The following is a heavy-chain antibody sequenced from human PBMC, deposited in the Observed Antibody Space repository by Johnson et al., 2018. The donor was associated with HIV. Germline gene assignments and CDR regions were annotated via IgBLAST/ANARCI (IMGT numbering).Heavy chain of an antibody. D-gene: IGHD5-12*01. CDR2: VSYDGPYK. J-gene: IGHJ3*02. Sequence: QVQLVESGGGVVQPGTSLRLSCAASGFTFKIYAMHCVRQAPGKGLEWVAVVSYDGPYKYYADSVKGRFTISRDNSNNTLYLQLNSLRGEDTATYYCARGGHSGYDYFEAFEMWGQGTKVTVSS. CDR1: GFTFKIYA. V-gene: IGHV3-30*04. CDR3: ARGGHSGYDYFEAFEM.